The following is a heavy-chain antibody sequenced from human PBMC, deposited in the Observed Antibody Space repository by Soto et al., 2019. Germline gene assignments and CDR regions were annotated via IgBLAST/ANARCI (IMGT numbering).Heavy chain of an antibody. J-gene: IGHJ6*02. CDR3: ARGGYCTNGVCYTDYYYGMDV. Sequence: GGSLRLSCGASGITVSSSYMSWVRQAPGKGLEWVSVIYSGGSTYYADSVKGRFTISRDNSRNTLYLQMNILRAEDTAVYYCARGGYCTNGVCYTDYYYGMDVWGQGTTVTSP. CDR1: GITVSSSY. V-gene: IGHV3-66*01. CDR2: IYSGGST. D-gene: IGHD2-8*01.